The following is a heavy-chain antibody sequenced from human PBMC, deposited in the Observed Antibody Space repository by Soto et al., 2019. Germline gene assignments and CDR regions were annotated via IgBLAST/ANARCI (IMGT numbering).Heavy chain of an antibody. D-gene: IGHD6-19*01. CDR1: GFTFSRYA. CDR3: VRDDQWAFEV. V-gene: IGHV3-48*02. J-gene: IGHJ3*01. CDR2: ISVGGGSI. Sequence: EVQLVESGGGLVQPRRSLRISCAASGFTFSRYAMNWVRQAPGKGLEWVSYISVGGGSIFYADSVKGRFTISRADAQNSVYLQMNTLRDEETALYYCVRDDQWAFEVWGQGTMVIVSS.